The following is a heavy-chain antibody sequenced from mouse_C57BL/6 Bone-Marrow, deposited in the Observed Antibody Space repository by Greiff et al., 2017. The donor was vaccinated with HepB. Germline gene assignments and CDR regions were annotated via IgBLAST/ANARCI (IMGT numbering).Heavy chain of an antibody. CDR3: ARDKGTRWYFDV. V-gene: IGHV5-16*01. J-gene: IGHJ1*03. CDR1: GFTFSDYY. CDR2: INYDGSST. Sequence: EVQLVESEGGLLQPGSSMKLSCTASGFTFSDYYMACVRQVPEKGLEWVANINYDGSSTYYLDSLKSRFIISRDNAKNILYLQMSSLKSEDTATYYCARDKGTRWYFDVWGTGTTVTVSS. D-gene: IGHD3-3*01.